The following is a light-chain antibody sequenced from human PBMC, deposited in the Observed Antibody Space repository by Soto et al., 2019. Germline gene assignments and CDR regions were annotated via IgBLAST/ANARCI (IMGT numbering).Light chain of an antibody. Sequence: DIQMTQSPSTLSASVGDRVTITCRASQSISSWLAWYQQKPGKAPKLLIYDASSLESGVPSRFSGSGSGTEFAHYISGLQPDDFATYYCQQSNTYPYSFGQGTKLEIK. V-gene: IGKV1-5*01. CDR3: QQSNTYPYS. J-gene: IGKJ2*01. CDR1: QSISSW. CDR2: DAS.